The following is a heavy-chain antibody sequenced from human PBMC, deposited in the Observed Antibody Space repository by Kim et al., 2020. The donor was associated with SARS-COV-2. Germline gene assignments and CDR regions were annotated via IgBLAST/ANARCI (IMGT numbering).Heavy chain of an antibody. Sequence: GGSLRLSCAASGFTFSSYSMNWVRQAPGKGLEWVSSISSSSSYIYYADSVKGRFTISSDNAKNSLYLQMNSLRAEDTAVYYCARDLLRLGEPPGHWGQGTLVTVSS. CDR3: ARDLLRLGEPPGH. CDR1: GFTFSSYS. V-gene: IGHV3-21*01. CDR2: ISSSSSYI. J-gene: IGHJ4*02. D-gene: IGHD3-16*01.